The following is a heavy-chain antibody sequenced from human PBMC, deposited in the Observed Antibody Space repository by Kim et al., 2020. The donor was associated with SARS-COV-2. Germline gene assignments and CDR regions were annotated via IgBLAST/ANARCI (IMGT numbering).Heavy chain of an antibody. CDR2: IYYSGST. D-gene: IGHD3-16*01. V-gene: IGHV4-39*01. J-gene: IGHJ4*02. CDR3: ARQTVRGRGTSYYFDY. Sequence: SETLSLTCTVSGGSISSSSYYWGWIRQPPGKGLEWIGSIYYSGSTYYNPSLKSRVTISVDTSKNQFSLKLSSVTAADTAVYYCARQTVRGRGTSYYFDYWGQGTLVTVSS. CDR1: GGSISSSSYY.